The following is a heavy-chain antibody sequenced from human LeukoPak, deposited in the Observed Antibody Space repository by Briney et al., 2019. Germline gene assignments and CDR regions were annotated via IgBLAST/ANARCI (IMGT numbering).Heavy chain of an antibody. CDR1: GYTFTGYY. V-gene: IGHV1-46*01. J-gene: IGHJ4*02. CDR3: ARDLPEEGHFDY. Sequence: GASVRVSCKASGYTFTGYYMHWVRQAPGQGLEWMGIINPSGGSTSYAQKFQGRVTMTRDTPTSTVYMELSSLRSEDTAVYYCARDLPEEGHFDYWGQGTLVAVSS. CDR2: INPSGGST.